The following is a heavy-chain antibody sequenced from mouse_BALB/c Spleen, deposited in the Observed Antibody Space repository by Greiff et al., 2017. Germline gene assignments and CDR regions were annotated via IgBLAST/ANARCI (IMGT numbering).Heavy chain of an antibody. D-gene: IGHD1-1*01. Sequence: DVKLQESGAELVKPGASVKLSCTASGFNIKDTYMHWVKQRPEQGLEWIGRIDPANGNTKYDPKFQGKATITADTSSNTAYLQLSSLTSEDTAVYYCARGYYGAYWGQGTLVTVSA. V-gene: IGHV14-3*02. CDR3: ARGYYGAY. CDR1: GFNIKDTY. CDR2: IDPANGNT. J-gene: IGHJ3*01.